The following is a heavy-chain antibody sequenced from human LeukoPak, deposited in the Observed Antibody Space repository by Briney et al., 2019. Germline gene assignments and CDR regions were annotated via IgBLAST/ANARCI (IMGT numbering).Heavy chain of an antibody. CDR3: ARDPLPYDSSGYYFY. D-gene: IGHD3-22*01. V-gene: IGHV3-7*03. Sequence: GGSLRLSCAASGFTFSSYSMNRVRQAPGKGLEWVANIKQDGSEKYYVDSVKGRFTISRDNAKNSLYLQMNSLRAEDTAVYYCARDPLPYDSSGYYFYWGQGTLVTVSS. J-gene: IGHJ4*02. CDR1: GFTFSSYS. CDR2: IKQDGSEK.